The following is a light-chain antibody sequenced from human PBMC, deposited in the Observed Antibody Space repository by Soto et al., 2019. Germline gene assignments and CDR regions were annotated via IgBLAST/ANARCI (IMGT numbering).Light chain of an antibody. J-gene: IGKJ5*01. CDR1: QSLVHSDGIAY. V-gene: IGKV2-30*02. Sequence: DVVMTQSPLSLPVTLGQPASISCRSNQSLVHSDGIAYFSWFQQRPGRSPRRLIYKVCNRDSGVPARFSGSGSGTDFALKISRVEAEDVGVYYCMQGTHWPITFGQGTRLEI. CDR2: KVC. CDR3: MQGTHWPIT.